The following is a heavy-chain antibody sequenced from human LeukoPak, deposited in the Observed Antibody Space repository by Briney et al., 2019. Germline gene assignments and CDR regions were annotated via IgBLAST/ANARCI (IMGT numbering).Heavy chain of an antibody. J-gene: IGHJ4*02. CDR2: ISGDGGST. Sequence: GGSLRLSCAASGFTFDDYAMHWVRQAPGKGLEWVSLISGDGGSTYYADSVKGRFTISRDNSKNSLYLQMNSLRTEDTALYYCAKDTGRQGELSSGVLYWGQGTLVTVSS. D-gene: IGHD3-16*02. CDR3: AKDTGRQGELSSGVLY. CDR1: GFTFDDYA. V-gene: IGHV3-43*02.